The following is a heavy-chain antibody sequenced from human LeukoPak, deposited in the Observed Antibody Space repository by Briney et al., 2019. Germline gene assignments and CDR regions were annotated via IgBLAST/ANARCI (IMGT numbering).Heavy chain of an antibody. CDR2: IRQDGSEK. CDR1: GFTFSSYW. Sequence: GGSLRLSCEASGFTFSSYWMSWVRQAPGKGLEWVANIRQDGSEKYYVDSVKGRFTISRDNAKNSVYLQMNSLRGKDTAVYYCARDPDYWGQGTLVTVSS. CDR3: ARDPDY. J-gene: IGHJ4*02. V-gene: IGHV3-7*01.